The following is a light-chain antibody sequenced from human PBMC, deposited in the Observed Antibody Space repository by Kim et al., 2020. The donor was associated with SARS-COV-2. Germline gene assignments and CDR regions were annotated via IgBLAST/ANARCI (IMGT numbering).Light chain of an antibody. CDR3: AAWDDSLSGPVV. J-gene: IGLJ2*01. V-gene: IGLV1-47*01. CDR1: SSNIGSNY. Sequence: QRVTISCSGSSSNIGSNYVYWYQQLPGTAPKLLIYRNNQRPSGVPDRFSGSKSGTSASLAISRLRSEDEADYYCAAWDDSLSGPVVFGGGTQLTVL. CDR2: RNN.